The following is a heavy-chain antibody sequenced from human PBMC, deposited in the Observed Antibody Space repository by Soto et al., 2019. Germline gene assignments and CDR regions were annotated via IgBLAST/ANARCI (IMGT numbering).Heavy chain of an antibody. CDR1: GGSISSYY. CDR2: IYTSGST. Sequence: PSETLSLTCTVSGGSISSYYWSWIRQPAGKGLEWIGRIYTSGSTNYNPSLKSRVTMSVDTSKNQFSLKLSSVTAADTAVYYCARGVLLWFGELLYYYFDYWGQGTLVTVSS. CDR3: ARGVLLWFGELLYYYFDY. J-gene: IGHJ4*02. V-gene: IGHV4-4*07. D-gene: IGHD3-10*01.